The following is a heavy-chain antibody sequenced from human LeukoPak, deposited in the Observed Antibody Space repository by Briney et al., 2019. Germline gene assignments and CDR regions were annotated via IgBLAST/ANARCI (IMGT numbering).Heavy chain of an antibody. CDR2: ISYSGST. D-gene: IGHD3-16*02. J-gene: IGHJ4*02. V-gene: IGHV4-59*01. CDR1: GGSISSYY. CDR3: AKYVWGSYPTFEDY. Sequence: SETLSLTCTVSGGSISSYYWSWIRQPPGKGLEWIGYISYSGSTNYNLSLKSRVTISVDTSKNQFSLKLSSATAADTAVYYCAKYVWGSYPTFEDYWGQGTLVTVSS.